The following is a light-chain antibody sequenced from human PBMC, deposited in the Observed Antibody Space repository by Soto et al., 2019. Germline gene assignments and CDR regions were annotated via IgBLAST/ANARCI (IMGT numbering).Light chain of an antibody. Sequence: DIQMTQSPSSLSASVGDRVTITCRASQSISGYLNWYQQKPGKAPKLLIYAASSLQSGVPSRFSGSGSGTDFTLTISSLQPEDFATYSCQQTYSTPFTFGPGTKVDIK. CDR1: QSISGY. V-gene: IGKV1-39*01. CDR3: QQTYSTPFT. J-gene: IGKJ3*01. CDR2: AAS.